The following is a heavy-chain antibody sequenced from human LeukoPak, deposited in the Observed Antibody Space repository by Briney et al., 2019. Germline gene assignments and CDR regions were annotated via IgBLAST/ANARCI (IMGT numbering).Heavy chain of an antibody. CDR1: GFTFDDYG. J-gene: IGHJ4*02. Sequence: PGGSLRLSCAASGFTFDDYGMSWVRQAPGKGLEWVSGISGRDGSTYYADSVKGRFTISRDNSKNTLYLQMNSLRAEDTAEYYCAKVNYYDSTGFFDYWGQGTLVTVSS. CDR2: ISGRDGST. D-gene: IGHD3-22*01. CDR3: AKVNYYDSTGFFDY. V-gene: IGHV3-23*01.